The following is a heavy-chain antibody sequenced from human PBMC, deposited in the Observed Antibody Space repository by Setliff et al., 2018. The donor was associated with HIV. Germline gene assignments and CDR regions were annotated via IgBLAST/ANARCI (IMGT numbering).Heavy chain of an antibody. J-gene: IGHJ5*02. D-gene: IGHD1-1*01. Sequence: PSETLSLTCAVYGGSFSGYYWTWIRQSPGKGLEWIGEINHSGSANYNPSLKSRVTISVDTSKNQFSLKLSSVTAADTAVYYCARFRVERRLSNWFDPWGQGTLVTVSS. V-gene: IGHV4-34*01. CDR1: GGSFSGYY. CDR3: ARFRVERRLSNWFDP. CDR2: INHSGSA.